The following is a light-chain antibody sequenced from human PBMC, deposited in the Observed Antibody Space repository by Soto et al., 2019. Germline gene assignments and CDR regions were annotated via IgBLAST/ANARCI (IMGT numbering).Light chain of an antibody. J-gene: IGKJ1*01. CDR2: KAS. CDR1: QSINKW. Sequence: DIQMTQSPSTLSASVGDRVTLTCRASQSINKWLDWYKQKPGKAPKILIYKASSLESGVPSRFSGSGSGTEFTLTISSLQPDDFAAYYCEQYSIYSLRPFAKGSEVDI. CDR3: EQYSIYSLRP. V-gene: IGKV1-5*03.